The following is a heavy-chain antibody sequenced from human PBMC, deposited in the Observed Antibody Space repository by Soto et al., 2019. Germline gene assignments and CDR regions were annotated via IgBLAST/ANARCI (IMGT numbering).Heavy chain of an antibody. CDR3: AKAPQVQGYDYPLPDY. Sequence: GGSLRLSCAASGFTFSSYAMSWVRQAPGKGLEWVSAISGSGGSTYYADSVKGRFTISRDNSKNTLYLQMNSLRAEDTAVYYCAKAPQVQGYDYPLPDYWGQGTLVTVSS. J-gene: IGHJ4*02. D-gene: IGHD3-22*01. CDR1: GFTFSSYA. CDR2: ISGSGGST. V-gene: IGHV3-23*01.